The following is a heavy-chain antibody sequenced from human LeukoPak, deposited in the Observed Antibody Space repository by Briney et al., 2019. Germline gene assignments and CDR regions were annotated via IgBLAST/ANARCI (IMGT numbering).Heavy chain of an antibody. CDR3: ARGNYYVDY. Sequence: GASVKVSCKASGYTFTNYAMNRVRQAPGQGLEWMGWINTNTGNPTYAQDFTGRFVFSLDTSVSTAYLQISSPKTEDTAVYYCARGNYYVDYWGQGTLVTVSS. CDR2: INTNTGNP. D-gene: IGHD3-10*01. J-gene: IGHJ4*02. CDR1: GYTFTNYA. V-gene: IGHV7-4-1*02.